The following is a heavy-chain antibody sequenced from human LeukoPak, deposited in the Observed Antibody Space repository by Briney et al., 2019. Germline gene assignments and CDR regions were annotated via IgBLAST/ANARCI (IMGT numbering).Heavy chain of an antibody. Sequence: GGSLRLSCAASGFTFSSYSMNWVRQAPGKGLEWVSSISSSSSYIYYADSVKGRFTISRDNAKNSLYLQMNSLRAEDTAVYYCARGGLAVAAPYYFDYWGQGTLVTVSS. D-gene: IGHD6-19*01. CDR2: ISSSSSYI. V-gene: IGHV3-21*01. J-gene: IGHJ4*02. CDR3: ARGGLAVAAPYYFDY. CDR1: GFTFSSYS.